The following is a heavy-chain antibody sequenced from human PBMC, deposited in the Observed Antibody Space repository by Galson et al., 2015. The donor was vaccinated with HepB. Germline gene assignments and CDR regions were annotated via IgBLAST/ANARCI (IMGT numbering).Heavy chain of an antibody. CDR3: AKGNIAGIPAAPYS. CDR2: ISGSGGAT. V-gene: IGHV3-23*01. CDR1: GFTFSSYA. Sequence: SLRLSCAASGFTFSSYAMSWVRQAPGKGLEWVSAISGSGGATYYAHSVKGRFSISRDNSASTLSLQMNSLSAEDTAIYYCAKGNIAGIPAAPYSWGQGTLVTVSS. D-gene: IGHD2-2*01. J-gene: IGHJ4*02.